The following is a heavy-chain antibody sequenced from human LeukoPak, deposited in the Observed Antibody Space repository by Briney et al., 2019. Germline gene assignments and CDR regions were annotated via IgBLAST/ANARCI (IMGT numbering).Heavy chain of an antibody. Sequence: GASVKVSCKASGGTFSSYAISWVRQAPGRGLEWMGWINPNSGGTNYAQKFQGRVTMTRDTSISTAYMELSRLRSDDTAVYYCARDFPFLGPDRGYSYGSRNYYYYGMDVWGQGTTVTVSS. D-gene: IGHD5-18*01. CDR3: ARDFPFLGPDRGYSYGSRNYYYYGMDV. V-gene: IGHV1-2*02. J-gene: IGHJ6*02. CDR1: GGTFSSYA. CDR2: INPNSGGT.